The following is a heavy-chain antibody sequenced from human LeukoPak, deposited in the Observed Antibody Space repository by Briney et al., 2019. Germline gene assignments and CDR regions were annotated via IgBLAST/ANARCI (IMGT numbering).Heavy chain of an antibody. CDR2: ISYDGSNK. CDR3: AREGDGYNSHVDY. V-gene: IGHV3-30-3*01. CDR1: GFTFSSYA. J-gene: IGHJ4*02. D-gene: IGHD5-24*01. Sequence: GGSLRFSCAASGFTFSSYAMHWVRQAPGKGLEWVAVISYDGSNKYYADSVKGRFTISRDNSKNTLYLQMNSLRAEDTAVYYCAREGDGYNSHVDYWGQGTLVTVSS.